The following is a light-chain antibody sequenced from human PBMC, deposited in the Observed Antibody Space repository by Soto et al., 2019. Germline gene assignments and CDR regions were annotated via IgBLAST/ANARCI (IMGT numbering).Light chain of an antibody. V-gene: IGKV3-15*01. CDR3: QQYTNWPYT. CDR2: GVS. J-gene: IGKJ2*01. Sequence: EIVMTQSPATLSVSPGERASLSCSASQSVGSNLAWYQQTACQAPRLLIYGVSTRATGIPARFSGSGSGTEFTLTISSLQSEDFAVYSCQQYTNWPYTFGQGTKLEIK. CDR1: QSVGSN.